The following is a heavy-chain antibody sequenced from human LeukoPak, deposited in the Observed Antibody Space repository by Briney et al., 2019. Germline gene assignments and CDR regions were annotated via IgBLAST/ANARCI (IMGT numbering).Heavy chain of an antibody. J-gene: IGHJ3*02. V-gene: IGHV3-20*04. CDR3: ARDLYYYDSSGTDAFDI. D-gene: IGHD3-22*01. Sequence: GGSLRLSCAASGFTFDDYGMSWVRQAPGKGLEWVSGINWNGGSTGYADSVKGRFTISRDNAKNSLYLQMNSLRAEDTALYYCARDLYYYDSSGTDAFDIWGQGTMVTVSS. CDR2: INWNGGST. CDR1: GFTFDDYG.